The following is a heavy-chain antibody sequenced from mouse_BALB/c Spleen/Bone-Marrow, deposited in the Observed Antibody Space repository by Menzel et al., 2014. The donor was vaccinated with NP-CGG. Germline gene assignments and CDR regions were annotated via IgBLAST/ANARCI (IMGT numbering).Heavy chain of an antibody. CDR1: GYSITSGYG. CDR2: IHYSGST. Sequence: DVQLQESGPDLVKPSQSLSLTCTVTGYSITSGYGWHWIRQFPGNKLEWMGYIHYSGSTNYNPSLKSRISITRDTSKNQFFLQLNSVTTEDTATYYCAREARTTASFAYWGQGTLVTVSA. J-gene: IGHJ3*01. D-gene: IGHD1-2*01. V-gene: IGHV3-1*02. CDR3: AREARTTASFAY.